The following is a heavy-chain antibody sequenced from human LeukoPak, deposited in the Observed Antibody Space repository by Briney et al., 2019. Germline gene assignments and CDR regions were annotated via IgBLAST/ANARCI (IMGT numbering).Heavy chain of an antibody. CDR1: GYTFTSNY. CDR3: XXDXXVXXSDAAFXI. CDR2: INPSGGST. J-gene: IGHJ3*02. Sequence: ASVTXXCKAFGYTFTSNYMHWVRQAPGQGLEWMGLINPSGGSTNYAQTFQGRVTMTRDMSTRTVYMELSRLRAEDTGVYYCXXDXXVXXSDAAFXIWGQGTXVTVSS. V-gene: IGHV1-46*01.